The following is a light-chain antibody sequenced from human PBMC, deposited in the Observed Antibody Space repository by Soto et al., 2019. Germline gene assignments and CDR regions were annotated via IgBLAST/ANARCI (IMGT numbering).Light chain of an antibody. Sequence: DIQMTQSPSTLSASVGDRVTITCRASQSISSWLAWYQQKPGKAPKLLIYKASTLKSGVPSRFSGSGSGTEFTLTISRRQADDIATYGCQHYHSYSEAFGQGTKVDIK. CDR1: QSISSW. CDR3: QHYHSYSEA. V-gene: IGKV1-5*03. CDR2: KAS. J-gene: IGKJ1*01.